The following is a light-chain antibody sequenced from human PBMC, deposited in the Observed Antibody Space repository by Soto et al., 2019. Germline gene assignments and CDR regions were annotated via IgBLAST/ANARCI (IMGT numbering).Light chain of an antibody. J-gene: IGKJ1*01. V-gene: IGKV3-20*01. CDR1: QSVSSSY. CDR2: GAS. Sequence: EIGLTQSPGTLSLSPGERATLSCRASQSVSSSYLAWYQQKPGQAPRLLIYGASSRATGIPDRFSGSGSGTDFTLTISRLEPEDCAVYYCQQYGSSPPRTFGQGAKVEI. CDR3: QQYGSSPPRT.